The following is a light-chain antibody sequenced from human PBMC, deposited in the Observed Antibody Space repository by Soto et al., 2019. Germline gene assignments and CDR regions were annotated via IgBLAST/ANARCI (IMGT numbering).Light chain of an antibody. CDR1: SSNIGSNT. V-gene: IGLV1-44*01. CDR2: INT. CDR3: GTWDDYLNAVL. Sequence: QSVLTQPPSASGTPGQRVTISCSGTSSNIGSNTVSWYQQLPGTAPKLLIYINTQRPSGVPDRFSGSKSGTSASLAISGLQSEDEADYYCGTWDDYLNAVLFGGGTKLTVL. J-gene: IGLJ2*01.